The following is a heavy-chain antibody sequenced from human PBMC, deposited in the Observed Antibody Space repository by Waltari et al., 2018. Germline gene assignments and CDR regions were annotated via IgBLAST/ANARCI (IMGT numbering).Heavy chain of an antibody. Sequence: VESGGDLVQPGGSLSLSCVASGFMFRQYNRNWVRQAPGKGLEWVAFISGGGFTTDYSDSVKGRFTVYRDNVNNTLYLQMNNLRDEDTAVYYCARKRAADYWGQGTLVTVSS. V-gene: IGHV3-48*02. J-gene: IGHJ4*01. CDR1: GFMFRQYN. D-gene: IGHD6-25*01. CDR3: ARKRAADY. CDR2: ISGGGFTT.